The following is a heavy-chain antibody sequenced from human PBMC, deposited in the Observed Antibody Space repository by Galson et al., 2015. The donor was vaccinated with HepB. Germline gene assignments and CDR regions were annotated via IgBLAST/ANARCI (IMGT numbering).Heavy chain of an antibody. J-gene: IGHJ4*02. D-gene: IGHD3-22*01. CDR2: ISSSGTTI. CDR3: ARVGYYYDSSGYI. V-gene: IGHV3-48*03. CDR1: GFTFSSYE. Sequence: SLRLSCAVSGFTFSSYEMNWVRQAPGKGLEWVSYISSSGTTIYYADSVKGRFTISRDNAKNSLCLQMNSLRAEDTAVYYCARVGYYYDSSGYIWGQGTLVTVSS.